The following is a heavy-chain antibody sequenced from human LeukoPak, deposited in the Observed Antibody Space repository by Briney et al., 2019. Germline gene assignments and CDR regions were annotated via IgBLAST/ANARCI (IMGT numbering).Heavy chain of an antibody. CDR2: ISSNGGST. Sequence: PGGSLRLSCSASGFTFSSYAMHWVRQAPGKGLEYVSAISSNGGSTYYADSVKGRFTISRDNSKNTLYLQMSSLGAEDTAVYYCVKVGRWLQFGYWGQGTLVTVSS. V-gene: IGHV3-64D*09. CDR3: VKVGRWLQFGY. J-gene: IGHJ4*02. CDR1: GFTFSSYA. D-gene: IGHD5-24*01.